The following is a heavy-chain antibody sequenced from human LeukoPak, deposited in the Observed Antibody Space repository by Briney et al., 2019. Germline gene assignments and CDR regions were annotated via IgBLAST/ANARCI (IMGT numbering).Heavy chain of an antibody. CDR2: MSSDGSIK. D-gene: IGHD4-17*01. V-gene: IGHV3-30-3*01. J-gene: IGHJ4*02. CDR3: ARGGYGDYVSR. CDR1: GLNFINYV. Sequence: PGRSLRLSCVASGLNFINYVMHWVRQAPGKGLEWVAVMSSDGSIKHCADSVKGRFTISRDNSESTLDLQMNSLRAEDTAVYYCARGGYGDYVSRWGQGTLVTVSS.